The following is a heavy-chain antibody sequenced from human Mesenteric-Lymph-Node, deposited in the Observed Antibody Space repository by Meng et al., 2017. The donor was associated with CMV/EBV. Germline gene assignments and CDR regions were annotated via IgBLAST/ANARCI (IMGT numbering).Heavy chain of an antibody. D-gene: IGHD3-10*01. CDR2: IYYSGST. CDR1: GGSISSSSYY. Sequence: SETLSLTCTVSGGSISSSSYYWGWIRQPPGKGLEWIGSIYYSGSTYYNPSLKSRVTISVDTSKNQASLSLASVTPADTALYYCVRWKGVTYFDSWGQGIQVTVSS. V-gene: IGHV4-39*07. CDR3: VRWKGVTYFDS. J-gene: IGHJ4*02.